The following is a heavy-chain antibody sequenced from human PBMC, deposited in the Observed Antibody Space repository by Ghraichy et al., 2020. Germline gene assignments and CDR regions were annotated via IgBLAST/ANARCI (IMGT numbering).Heavy chain of an antibody. CDR2: IKSKTDGGTT. CDR1: GFTFSNAW. J-gene: IGHJ4*02. CDR3: TTEDSVGDYYDL. Sequence: GGSLRLSCAASGFTFSNAWMSWVRQAPGKGLEWVGRIKSKTDGGTTDYAAPMKGRFTISRDDSKNTLYLQMNSLKTEDTAVYYCTTEDSVGDYYDLWGQGTLVTVSS. D-gene: IGHD3-22*01. V-gene: IGHV3-15*01.